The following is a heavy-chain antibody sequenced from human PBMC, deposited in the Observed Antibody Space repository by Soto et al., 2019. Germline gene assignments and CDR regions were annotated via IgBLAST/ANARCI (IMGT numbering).Heavy chain of an antibody. CDR1: GFTFTGYY. J-gene: IGHJ6*02. D-gene: IGHD1-1*01. CDR2: ISSLGHAT. CDR3: ARDTEGYKGMDV. V-gene: IGHV3-11*04. Sequence: PGGSLRLSCAASGFTFTGYYMSWIRQAPGKGLEWVAYISSLGHATYYADSAKGRFTSSRDNAKNLLFLEMNTLRGEDTAVYYCARDTEGYKGMDVWGQGTTVTVSS.